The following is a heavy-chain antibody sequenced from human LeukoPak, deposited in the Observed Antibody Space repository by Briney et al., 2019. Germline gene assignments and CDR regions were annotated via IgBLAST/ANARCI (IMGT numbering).Heavy chain of an antibody. CDR1: GGSISSYY. V-gene: IGHV4-59*08. J-gene: IGHJ4*02. CDR2: IYYSGST. D-gene: IGHD3-10*01. Sequence: SETLSLTCTVSGGSISSYYWSWIRQPPGKGLEWIGYIYYSGSTNYNPSLKSRVTISVDTSKNQFSLKLSSVTAADTAVYYCARHRGHFIRFDYWGQGTLVTVSS. CDR3: ARHRGHFIRFDY.